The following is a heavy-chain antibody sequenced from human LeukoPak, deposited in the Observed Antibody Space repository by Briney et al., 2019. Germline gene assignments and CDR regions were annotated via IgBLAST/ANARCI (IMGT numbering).Heavy chain of an antibody. D-gene: IGHD3-10*01. CDR2: INPNSGGT. J-gene: IGHJ4*02. V-gene: IGHV1-2*06. CDR3: ARETYDYGSGSLFDY. Sequence: ASVKVSCKASGYTFTGYYMHWVRQAPGQGLEWMGRINPNSGGTNYAQKFQGRVTTTRDTSISTAYMELSRLRSDDTAVYYCARETYDYGSGSLFDYWGQGTLVTVSS. CDR1: GYTFTGYY.